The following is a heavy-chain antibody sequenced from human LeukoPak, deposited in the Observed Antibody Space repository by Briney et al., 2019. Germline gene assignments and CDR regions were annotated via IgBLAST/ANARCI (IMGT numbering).Heavy chain of an antibody. CDR2: INHSGST. V-gene: IGHV4-34*01. CDR1: GGSFSGYY. CDR3: ARDPWYCSGGSCYPNWFDP. D-gene: IGHD2-15*01. Sequence: SETLSLTCAVYGGSFSGYYWSWIRQPPGKGLEWIGEINHSGSTNYNPSLKSRVTISVDTSKNQFSLKLSSVTAADTAVYYCARDPWYCSGGSCYPNWFDPWGQGTLVTVSS. J-gene: IGHJ5*02.